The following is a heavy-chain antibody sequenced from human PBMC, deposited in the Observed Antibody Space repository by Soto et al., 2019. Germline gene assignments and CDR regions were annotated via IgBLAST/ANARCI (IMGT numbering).Heavy chain of an antibody. CDR2: ISAYNGNT. Sequence: QVQLVQSGAEVKKPGASVKVSCKASGYTFTSYGISWVRQAPGQGLEWMGWISAYNGNTNYAQKLQGRVTMTTDTSANTPYVDLRSLKSDDAAVYYCARLGSDYDILTGYYGVGLVDYWGQGTLVTVSS. V-gene: IGHV1-18*01. CDR1: GYTFTSYG. CDR3: ARLGSDYDILTGYYGVGLVDY. J-gene: IGHJ4*02. D-gene: IGHD3-9*01.